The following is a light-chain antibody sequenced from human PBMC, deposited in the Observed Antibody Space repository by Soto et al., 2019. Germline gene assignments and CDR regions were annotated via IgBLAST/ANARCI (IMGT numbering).Light chain of an antibody. Sequence: DIQMTQSPSTLSASVGDRVTITCRASQSIYDWLAWYQQKPGKAPKLLIYKASNLESGVPSRFSGSASGTEFTLTISSLQPDEFATYYCQQYNTYWTFGQGTKVEIK. V-gene: IGKV1-5*03. CDR3: QQYNTYWT. CDR2: KAS. J-gene: IGKJ1*01. CDR1: QSIYDW.